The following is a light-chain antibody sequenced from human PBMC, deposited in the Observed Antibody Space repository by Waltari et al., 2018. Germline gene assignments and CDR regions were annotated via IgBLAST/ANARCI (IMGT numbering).Light chain of an antibody. CDR2: CAS. CDR1: QGIANS. J-gene: IGKJ5*01. V-gene: IGKV1-16*02. Sequence: IQLTQSPSSLSASVGDRVTIACRASQGIANSVAWFHQKLGKAPKSLIYCASSLQSGVPSKFAGSGSGTEFTLTINSLQPEDFATYYCQQYNSYPITFGQGTRLEIK. CDR3: QQYNSYPIT.